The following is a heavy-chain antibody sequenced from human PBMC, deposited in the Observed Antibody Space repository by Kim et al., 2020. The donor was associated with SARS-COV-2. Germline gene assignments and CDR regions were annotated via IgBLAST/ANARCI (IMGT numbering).Heavy chain of an antibody. J-gene: IGHJ4*02. CDR3: ARRLSNTSGWGSHYCDL. D-gene: IGHD3-10*01. V-gene: IGHV4-34*01. CDR2: INHSGRT. Sequence: SETLSPTCAVYSGSFSGYYWSWIRQPPGKGLEWIGEINHSGRTNYNPSLKSRVTISVDTSKNQFSLKLTSVTAADTAVYYCARRLSNTSGWGSHYCDLWGQGTLVTVSS. CDR1: SGSFSGYY.